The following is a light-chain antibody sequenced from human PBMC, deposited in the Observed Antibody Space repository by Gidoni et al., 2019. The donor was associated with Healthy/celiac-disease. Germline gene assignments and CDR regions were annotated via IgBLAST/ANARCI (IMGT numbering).Light chain of an antibody. V-gene: IGLV5-45*01. Sequence: QAVLTQPASLSASPGASASLNCPLRSGINVGTYRIYWYQHKPGSTPQYLLRYNSDSDKEQGSGVPRRFSGSKDVSANAGILLISGLQSEDEADYYCMIWHSNAVVFGGGTKLTVL. CDR1: SGINVGTYR. CDR2: YNSDSDK. CDR3: MIWHSNAVV. J-gene: IGLJ2*01.